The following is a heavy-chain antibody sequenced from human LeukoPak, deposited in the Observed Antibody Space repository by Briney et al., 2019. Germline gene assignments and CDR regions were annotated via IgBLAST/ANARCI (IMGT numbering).Heavy chain of an antibody. Sequence: ASVKVSCKASGYTFTSYDINWVRQATGQGLEWMGWMNPNSGNTGYAQKFQGRVTITRNTSISTVYMELSSLRSEDTAVYYCARAGCSGGSCYAVPSTYYYYYYMDVWGKGTTVTVSS. CDR3: ARAGCSGGSCYAVPSTYYYYYYMDV. CDR2: MNPNSGNT. D-gene: IGHD2-15*01. J-gene: IGHJ6*03. CDR1: GYTFTSYD. V-gene: IGHV1-8*03.